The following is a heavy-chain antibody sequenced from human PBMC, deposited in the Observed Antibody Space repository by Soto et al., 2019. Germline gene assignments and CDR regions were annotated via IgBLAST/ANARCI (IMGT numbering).Heavy chain of an antibody. V-gene: IGHV3-7*03. J-gene: IGHJ3*01. Sequence: AGGSLRLSCAASGFIFSDYSMSWVRQSPGKGLEGVANIKQDGGEEDYVDSVKGRLTISRDNAKNSLYLQMNSLRAEDTAVYYCARVYYESRGPTKYRAFDFWGQGTMVTVSS. CDR3: ARVYYESRGPTKYRAFDF. D-gene: IGHD3-22*01. CDR1: GFIFSDYS. CDR2: IKQDGGEE.